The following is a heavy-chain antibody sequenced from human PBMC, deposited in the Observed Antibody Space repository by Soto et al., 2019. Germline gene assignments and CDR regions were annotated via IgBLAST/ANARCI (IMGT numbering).Heavy chain of an antibody. V-gene: IGHV1-18*01. Sequence: QVQLVQSGAEVKKPGASVKVSCKASGYTFTSYGISWVRQAPGQGLEWMGWISAYNGNTNYAQTFQGRVTMTTDPSTSTAYMELRSLRSDDTAVYYCARDRPTYYYDSSGYGFWGQGTLVTVSS. D-gene: IGHD3-22*01. CDR2: ISAYNGNT. CDR3: ARDRPTYYYDSSGYGF. CDR1: GYTFTSYG. J-gene: IGHJ4*02.